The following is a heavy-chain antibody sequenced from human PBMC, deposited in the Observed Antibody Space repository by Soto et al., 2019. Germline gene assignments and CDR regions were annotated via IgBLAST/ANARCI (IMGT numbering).Heavy chain of an antibody. D-gene: IGHD2-8*01. V-gene: IGHV1-69*13. CDR3: ARSHGTNWDNGFDP. J-gene: IGHJ5*02. Sequence: ASVKVSCKAFGGNFTNYGISWVRQAPGQGLEWMGGIIPLFGTTNYAQKFRGRVTVTADESTSTVYMELNSLRSEDTAIYYCARSHGTNWDNGFDPWGQGTLVTVSS. CDR2: IIPLFGTT. CDR1: GGNFTNYG.